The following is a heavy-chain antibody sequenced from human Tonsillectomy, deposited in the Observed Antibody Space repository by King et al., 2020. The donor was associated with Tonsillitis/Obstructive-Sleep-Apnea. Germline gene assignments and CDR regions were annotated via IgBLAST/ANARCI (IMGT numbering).Heavy chain of an antibody. CDR3: AKDRFGVVADAFDI. Sequence: VQLVESGGGLVQPGGSLRLSCAASGFTFSSYAMSWVRQAPGKGLEWGSAISGSGGSTYYGDFVKGRFTLSRDNSKNTLFLLMNSLRAEDTAVYYCAKDRFGVVADAFDIWGQGTMVTVSS. CDR1: GFTFSSYA. J-gene: IGHJ3*02. D-gene: IGHD3-3*01. V-gene: IGHV3-23*04. CDR2: ISGSGGST.